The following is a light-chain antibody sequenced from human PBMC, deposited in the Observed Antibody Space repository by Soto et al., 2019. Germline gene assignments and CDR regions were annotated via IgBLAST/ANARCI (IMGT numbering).Light chain of an antibody. CDR1: SSDIGGHND. CDR3: CSYTSDITPYV. CDR2: GVT. Sequence: QSALTQPASVSGSPGQSITISCTGTSSDIGGHNDVSWYQQQHPGKAPKLLIYGVTNRPSGVSNRFSGSKSGNTASLTISGLQAEDEADYYCCSYTSDITPYVFGTGTRSPS. V-gene: IGLV2-14*01. J-gene: IGLJ1*01.